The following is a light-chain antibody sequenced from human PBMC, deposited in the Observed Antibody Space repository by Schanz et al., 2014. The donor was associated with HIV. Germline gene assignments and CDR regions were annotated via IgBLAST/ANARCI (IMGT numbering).Light chain of an antibody. CDR1: SSNIGTNT. J-gene: IGLJ3*02. Sequence: QSVLTQPPSASGTPGQRVTISCSGSSSNIGTNTVNWYQQLPGTAPKLLIYSNSQRPSGVPDRFSGSKSGTSASLAISGLQSEDEADYYCQSFDSSLSCWVFGGGTKVTVL. V-gene: IGLV1-44*01. CDR2: SNS. CDR3: QSFDSSLSCWV.